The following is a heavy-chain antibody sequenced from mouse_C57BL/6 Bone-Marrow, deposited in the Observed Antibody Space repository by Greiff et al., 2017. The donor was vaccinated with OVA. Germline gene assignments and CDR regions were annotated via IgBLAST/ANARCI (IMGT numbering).Heavy chain of an antibody. J-gene: IGHJ1*03. CDR1: GYTFTSYG. Sequence: QVQLQQSGAELARPGASVKLSCKASGYTFTSYGISWVKQRTGQGLEWIGEIYPRSGNTYYNEKFKGKATLTADKSSSTAYMELRSLTSEDSAVYFCARLRDGSSYYWYFDVWGTGTTVTVSS. V-gene: IGHV1-81*01. CDR3: ARLRDGSSYYWYFDV. D-gene: IGHD1-1*01. CDR2: IYPRSGNT.